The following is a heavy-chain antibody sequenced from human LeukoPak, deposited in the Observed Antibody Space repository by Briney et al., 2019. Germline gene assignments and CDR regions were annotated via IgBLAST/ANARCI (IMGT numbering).Heavy chain of an antibody. V-gene: IGHV3-74*01. J-gene: IGHJ5*02. CDR2: INSDGSST. D-gene: IGHD4-17*01. Sequence: GGSLRLSCAASGFTFSSYWMHWVRQAPGKGLVWVSRINSDGSSTSYADPVKGRFTISRDNAKNTLYLQMNSLRAEDTAVYYCARGGYDYGDPNWFDPWGQGTLVTVSS. CDR3: ARGGYDYGDPNWFDP. CDR1: GFTFSSYW.